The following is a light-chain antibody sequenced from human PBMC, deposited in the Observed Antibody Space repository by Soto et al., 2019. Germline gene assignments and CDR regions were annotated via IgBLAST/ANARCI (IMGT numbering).Light chain of an antibody. Sequence: QSALTQPASVSGSPGQSITISCTGTSSDVGGYNYVSWYQQHPGKAPKLMIYEVSNRPSGVSNRFSGSKSGNTASLTISGLQAEDEADYYCSSYTSNTTPVFGTGTKV. V-gene: IGLV2-14*01. J-gene: IGLJ1*01. CDR1: SSDVGGYNY. CDR2: EVS. CDR3: SSYTSNTTPV.